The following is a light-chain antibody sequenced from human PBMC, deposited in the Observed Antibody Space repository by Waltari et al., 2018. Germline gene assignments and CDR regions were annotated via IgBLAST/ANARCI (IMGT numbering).Light chain of an antibody. V-gene: IGKV3-11*01. CDR1: QSVSSY. CDR2: DAS. CDR3: QKRNNWPLT. J-gene: IGKJ3*01. Sequence: EIVLTQSPATLSLSPGERATLSCRASQSVSSYLAWYQQKPGQAPRLLIYDASNRATGIPARFSGSGSGNDSTLSISSLEPEDFAVYYCQKRNNWPLTFDPGAKVD.